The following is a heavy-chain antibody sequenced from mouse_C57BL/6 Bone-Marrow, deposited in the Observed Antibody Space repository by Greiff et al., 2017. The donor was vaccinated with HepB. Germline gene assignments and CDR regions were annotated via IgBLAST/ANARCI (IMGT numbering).Heavy chain of an antibody. J-gene: IGHJ4*01. Sequence: EVKVVESGGGLVQPGGSLKLSCAASGFTFSDYYMYWVRQTPEQRLEWVAYISNGGGSTYYPDTVKGRFTISRDNAKNTLYLQMNRLKSEDTAMYYFSRHWDYDHYYAMDYWGQGTSVTVSS. V-gene: IGHV5-12*01. D-gene: IGHD2-4*01. CDR1: GFTFSDYY. CDR2: ISNGGGST. CDR3: SRHWDYDHYYAMDY.